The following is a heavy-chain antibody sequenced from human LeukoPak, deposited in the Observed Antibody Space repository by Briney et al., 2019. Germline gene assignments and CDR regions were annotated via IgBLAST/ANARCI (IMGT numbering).Heavy chain of an antibody. D-gene: IGHD2/OR15-2a*01. CDR2: ISAYNGNT. CDR1: GYTFTSYG. CDR3: ARDFYISYYYGMDV. V-gene: IGHV1-18*01. Sequence: ASVKVSCKASGYTFTSYGISWVRQAPGQGLEWMGWISAYNGNTNYAQKLQGRVTMTTDTSTSTAYMELRSLRSDDTAVYCCARDFYISYYYGMDVWGQGTTVTVSS. J-gene: IGHJ6*02.